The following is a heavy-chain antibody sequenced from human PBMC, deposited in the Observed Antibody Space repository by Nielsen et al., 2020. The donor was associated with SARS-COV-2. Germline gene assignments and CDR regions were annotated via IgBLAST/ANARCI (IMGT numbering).Heavy chain of an antibody. J-gene: IGHJ6*02. V-gene: IGHV3-30-3*01. Sequence: WIRQPPGKGLEWVAVISYDGSNKYCADSVKGRFTISRDNSKNTLYLQMNSLRAEDTAVYYCARAPHYYYYGMDVWGQGTTVTVSS. CDR2: ISYDGSNK. CDR3: ARAPHYYYYGMDV.